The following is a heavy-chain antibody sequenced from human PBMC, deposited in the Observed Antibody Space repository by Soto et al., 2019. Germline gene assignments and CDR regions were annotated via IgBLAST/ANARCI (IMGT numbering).Heavy chain of an antibody. D-gene: IGHD2-2*01. Sequence: SLTCAVYGGSFRGYYWTWIRQSPEKGLEWIGEVNHSGTTYYNQSIKTRVTISVHTPKNQFSLKMSSVTAADTAVYYCARGIGYCSSINCYSSRRLRFDSWGQGTLVTVSS. CDR1: GGSFRGYY. CDR3: ARGIGYCSSINCYSSRRLRFDS. V-gene: IGHV4-34*01. J-gene: IGHJ4*02. CDR2: VNHSGTT.